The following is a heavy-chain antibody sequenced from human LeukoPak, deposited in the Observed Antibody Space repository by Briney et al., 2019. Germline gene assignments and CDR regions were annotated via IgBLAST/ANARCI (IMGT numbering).Heavy chain of an antibody. CDR2: IYYSGST. V-gene: IGHV4-59*01. CDR3: AREGNRHNWFDP. D-gene: IGHD3-16*02. CDR1: GGSFSGYY. Sequence: SETLSLTCAVYGGSFSGYYWGWIRQPPGKGLEWIGYIYYSGSTNYNPSLKSRVTISVDTSKNQFSLKLSSVTAADTAVYYCAREGNRHNWFDPWGQGTLVTVSS. J-gene: IGHJ5*02.